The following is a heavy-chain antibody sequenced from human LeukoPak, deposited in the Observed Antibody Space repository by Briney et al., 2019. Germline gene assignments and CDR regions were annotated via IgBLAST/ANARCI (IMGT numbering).Heavy chain of an antibody. CDR2: IKSKTDGGTT. J-gene: IGHJ4*02. CDR3: TTRRDGYNSYYFDY. D-gene: IGHD5-24*01. V-gene: IGHV3-15*01. CDR1: GFTFSNAW. Sequence: PGGSLRLSCAASGFTFSNAWMSWVRQAPGKGLEWVGRIKSKTDGGTTDYAAPVKGRFTISRDDSKNTLYLQMNSLKTEDTAVYYCTTRRDGYNSYYFDYWGQGTLVTVSS.